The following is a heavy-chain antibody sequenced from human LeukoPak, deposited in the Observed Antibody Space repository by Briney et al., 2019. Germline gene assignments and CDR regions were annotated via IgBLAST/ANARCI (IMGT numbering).Heavy chain of an antibody. Sequence: GGSLRLSCAASGFTFSIYGMHWVRQAPGKGLEWVAVVWKDGSNKYYVDSVKGRFTISRDNSKNTLYLQMNSLRVEDTAVYYCARDPGGSPFDYWGQGVLVTVSS. V-gene: IGHV3-33*01. CDR2: VWKDGSNK. CDR3: ARDPGGSPFDY. J-gene: IGHJ4*02. CDR1: GFTFSIYG. D-gene: IGHD1-26*01.